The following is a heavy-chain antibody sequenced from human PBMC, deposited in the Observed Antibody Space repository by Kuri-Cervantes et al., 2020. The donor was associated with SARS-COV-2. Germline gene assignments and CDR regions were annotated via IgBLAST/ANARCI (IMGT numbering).Heavy chain of an antibody. CDR2: IYYSGST. CDR3: AREVYSYGPRFDP. D-gene: IGHD5-18*01. V-gene: IGHV4-59*01. Sequence: ESLKISCTVSGGSISSYYWSWIRQPPGKGLEWIGYIYYSGSTNYNPSLKSRVTISVDTSKNQFSLKLRSVTAADTAIYYCAREVYSYGPRFDPWGQGTLVTVSS. CDR1: GGSISSYY. J-gene: IGHJ5*02.